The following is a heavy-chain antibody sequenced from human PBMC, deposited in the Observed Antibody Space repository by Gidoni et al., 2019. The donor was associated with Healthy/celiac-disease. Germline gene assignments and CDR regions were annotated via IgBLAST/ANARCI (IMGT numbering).Heavy chain of an antibody. J-gene: IGHJ4*02. CDR2: IVVGSGNT. CDR1: GFTFTSSA. V-gene: IGHV1-58*02. Sequence: QMQLVQSGPEVKKPGTSVKVSCKASGFTFTSSAMQWVRQARGQRLEWIGWIVVGSGNTNYAQKFQERVTITRDMSTSTAYMELSSLRSEDTAVYYCAASWSNPSVRADSSGYALPDWGQGTLVTVSS. D-gene: IGHD3-22*01. CDR3: AASWSNPSVRADSSGYALPD.